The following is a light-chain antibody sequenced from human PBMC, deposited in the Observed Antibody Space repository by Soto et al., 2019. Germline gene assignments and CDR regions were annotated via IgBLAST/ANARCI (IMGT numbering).Light chain of an antibody. CDR3: QQYGSSPPFT. Sequence: EIVLTQSPGILSLSPGERATLSCRASQSVSSNFFAWYQQKPGQAPRLLMYGASYRATGITDRFSGSGSETEFTLTINRLEPEDFAVYYCQQYGSSPPFTFGPGTKVDIK. CDR1: QSVSSNF. V-gene: IGKV3-20*01. CDR2: GAS. J-gene: IGKJ3*01.